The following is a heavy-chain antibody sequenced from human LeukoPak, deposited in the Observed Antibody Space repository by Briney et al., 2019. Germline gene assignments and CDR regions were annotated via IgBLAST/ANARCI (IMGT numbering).Heavy chain of an antibody. J-gene: IGHJ5*02. Sequence: GGSLRLSCAASGFTFSSYSMNWVRQAPGKGLEWVSYISSSSSTIYYADSVKGRFTISRGNAKNSLYLQMNSLRDEDTAVYYCARDLRLLWFGEFPPWGQGTLVTVSS. CDR2: ISSSSSTI. CDR3: ARDLRLLWFGEFPP. V-gene: IGHV3-48*02. D-gene: IGHD3-10*01. CDR1: GFTFSSYS.